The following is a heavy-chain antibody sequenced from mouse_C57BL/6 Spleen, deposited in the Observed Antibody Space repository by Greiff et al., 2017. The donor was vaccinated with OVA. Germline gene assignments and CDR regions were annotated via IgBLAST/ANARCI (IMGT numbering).Heavy chain of an antibody. V-gene: IGHV1-26*01. D-gene: IGHD2-1*01. CDR1: GYTFTDYY. CDR2: INPNNGGT. Sequence: EVQLQQSGPELVKPGASVKISCKASGYTFTDYYMNWVKQSHGKSLEWIGDINPNNGGTSYNQKFKGKATLTVDKSSSTAYMELRSLTSEDSAVYYCARRMIYYGNYNAMDYGGQGTSVTVSS. CDR3: ARRMIYYGNYNAMDY. J-gene: IGHJ4*01.